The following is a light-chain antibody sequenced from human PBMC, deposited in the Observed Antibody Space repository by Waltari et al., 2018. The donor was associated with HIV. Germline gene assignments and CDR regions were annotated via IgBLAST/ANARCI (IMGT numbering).Light chain of an antibody. CDR3: SSYTVTSGLSDYV. J-gene: IGLJ1*01. CDR2: AVS. CDR1: SSDIGNYNF. V-gene: IGLV2-14*01. Sequence: QSALTQPASVSGSPGQSITISCTGSSSDIGNYNFVSWYQQHPGKAPKLMISAVSNRPSGVSYRFSGSKSGNTASLTISGLQAEDEADYYCSSYTVTSGLSDYVFGSGTKVIVL.